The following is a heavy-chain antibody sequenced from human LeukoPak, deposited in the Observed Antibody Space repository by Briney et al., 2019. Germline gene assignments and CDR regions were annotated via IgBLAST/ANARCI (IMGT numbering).Heavy chain of an antibody. CDR3: ARNSPKLEWEPKGDFDY. V-gene: IGHV4-39*07. J-gene: IGHJ4*02. D-gene: IGHD1-26*01. CDR2: FYYSGIT. Sequence: PSETLSLTCTVSGGSISSSSYYWGWIRQPPGKGLAWIGSFYYSGITYYNPSLKSRVTISVDTSKNQFSLKLSSVTAADTAVYYCARNSPKLEWEPKGDFDYWGQGTLVTVSS. CDR1: GGSISSSSYY.